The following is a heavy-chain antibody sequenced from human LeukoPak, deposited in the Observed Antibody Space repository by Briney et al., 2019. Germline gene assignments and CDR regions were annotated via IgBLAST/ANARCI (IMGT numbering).Heavy chain of an antibody. Sequence: GGSLRLSCAASGFTFSSYEMNWVRQAPGKGLEWVSYISSSGSSIYYADSVKGRFTISRDNLKNTLYLQMNSLRAEDTAVYYCAKGQTWASVYFDSWGQGTLVTVSS. CDR3: AKGQTWASVYFDS. D-gene: IGHD7-27*01. CDR2: ISSSGSSI. CDR1: GFTFSSYE. V-gene: IGHV3-48*03. J-gene: IGHJ4*02.